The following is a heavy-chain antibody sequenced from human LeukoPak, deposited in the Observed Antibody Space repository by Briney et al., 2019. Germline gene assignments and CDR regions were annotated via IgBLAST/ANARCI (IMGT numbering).Heavy chain of an antibody. J-gene: IGHJ4*02. D-gene: IGHD6-19*01. CDR1: GFTLSSHE. CDR3: AKDARRTFGLSSGLYRGSYYFDY. V-gene: IGHV3-48*03. CDR2: ISSSGSTI. Sequence: PGGSLRLSCAASGFTLSSHEMNWVRQARGKGLEWVSYISSSGSTIYYADSVKGRFTISRDNAKNSLYLQMNSLRAEDTAVYYCAKDARRTFGLSSGLYRGSYYFDYWGQGTLVTVSS.